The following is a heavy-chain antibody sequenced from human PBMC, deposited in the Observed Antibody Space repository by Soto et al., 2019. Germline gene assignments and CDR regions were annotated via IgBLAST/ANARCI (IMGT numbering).Heavy chain of an antibody. V-gene: IGHV4-59*08. J-gene: IGHJ6*03. CDR1: GGSISSYY. Sequence: SETLSLTCTVSGGSISSYYWSWIRQPPGKGLEWIGYIYYSGSTNYNPSLKSRVTISVDTSKNQFSLKLSSVTAADTAVYYCARHTARHLGGDYEDDNYYYYYYMDVWGKGTTVTVSS. CDR2: IYYSGST. D-gene: IGHD4-17*01. CDR3: ARHTARHLGGDYEDDNYYYYYYMDV.